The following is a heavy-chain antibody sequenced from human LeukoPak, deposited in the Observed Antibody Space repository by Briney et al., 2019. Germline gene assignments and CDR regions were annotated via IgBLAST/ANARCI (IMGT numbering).Heavy chain of an antibody. CDR1: GYTFTDYY. CDR2: INPSGGST. V-gene: IGHV1-46*01. J-gene: IGHJ4*02. Sequence: ASVKVSCKASGYTFTDYYMHWVRQAPGQGLEWMGIINPSGGSTSYAQKFQGRVTMTRDTSTSTVYMELSSLRSEDTAVYYCARDWGRGYSYGWAHFDYWGQGTLVTVSP. CDR3: ARDWGRGYSYGWAHFDY. D-gene: IGHD5-18*01.